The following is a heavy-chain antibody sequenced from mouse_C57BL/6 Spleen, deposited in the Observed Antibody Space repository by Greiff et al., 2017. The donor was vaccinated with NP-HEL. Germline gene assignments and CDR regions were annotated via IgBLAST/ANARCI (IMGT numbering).Heavy chain of an antibody. CDR3: GITTVVAPYAMDY. CDR1: GYSFTDYN. CDR2: INPNYGTT. D-gene: IGHD1-1*01. V-gene: IGHV1-39*01. J-gene: IGHJ4*01. Sequence: EVKLQESGPELVKPGASVKISCKASGYSFTDYNMNWVKQSNGKSLEWIGVINPNYGTTSYNQKFKGKATLTVDQSSSTAYMQLNSLTSEDSAVYYCGITTVVAPYAMDYWGQGTSVTVSS.